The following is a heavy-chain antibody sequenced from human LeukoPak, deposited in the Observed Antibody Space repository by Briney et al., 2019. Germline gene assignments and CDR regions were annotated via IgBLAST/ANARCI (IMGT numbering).Heavy chain of an antibody. J-gene: IGHJ4*02. V-gene: IGHV4-38-2*02. Sequence: SETLSLTCTVSGYSISSGYYWGWIRQPPGKGLEWIGSIYHSGNTYYNPSLKSRVTISVDTSKNHFSLKLSSVTAADTAMYYCARLPRYLIPAASNRDYRGQGTLVIVSS. D-gene: IGHD2-2*01. CDR3: ARLPRYLIPAASNRDY. CDR2: IYHSGNT. CDR1: GYSISSGYY.